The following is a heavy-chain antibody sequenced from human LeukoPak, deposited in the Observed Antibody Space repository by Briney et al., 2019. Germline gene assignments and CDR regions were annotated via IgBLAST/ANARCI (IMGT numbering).Heavy chain of an antibody. Sequence: GASVKVSCKASGYSFTGFYIQWMRQAPGQGLEGMGWINPNTGDTNSAPKFQGRITLTSDTSIRTAYMEISRLTSDDTAVYFCARSVPYSSPSSNWGQGTLVTVSS. J-gene: IGHJ4*02. D-gene: IGHD6-13*01. CDR2: INPNTGDT. CDR1: GYSFTGFY. CDR3: ARSVPYSSPSSN. V-gene: IGHV1-2*02.